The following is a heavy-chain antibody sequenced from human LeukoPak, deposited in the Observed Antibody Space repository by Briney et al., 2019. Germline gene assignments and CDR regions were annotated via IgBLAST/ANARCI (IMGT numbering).Heavy chain of an antibody. CDR2: IYTSGST. V-gene: IGHV4-4*07. J-gene: IGHJ6*02. D-gene: IGHD2-2*02. Sequence: KPSETLSLTCTVSGGSISSYYWSWIRQPAGKGLEWIGRIYTSGSTNYNPSLKSRVTISVDTSKNQFSLKLSSVTAADTAVYYCARGGGGLGIVVVPAAILHTPKYYYYGMDVWGQGTTVTVSS. CDR1: GGSISSYY. CDR3: ARGGGGLGIVVVPAAILHTPKYYYYGMDV.